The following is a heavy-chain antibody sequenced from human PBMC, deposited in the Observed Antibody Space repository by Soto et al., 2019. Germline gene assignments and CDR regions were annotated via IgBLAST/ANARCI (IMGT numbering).Heavy chain of an antibody. CDR3: SHPASSLASFAY. D-gene: IGHD6-6*01. CDR2: IYWDDDK. Sequence: QITLKESGPTLVKPTQTLTLTCTFSGISLSTSGVGVGWIRHPPGKALEWLALIYWDDDKRYSPSLKGRLTITKDTSKNPVVLTITTMDPVDTATSSCSHPASSLASFAYWGQGTLVTVSS. CDR1: GISLSTSGVG. J-gene: IGHJ4*02. V-gene: IGHV2-5*02.